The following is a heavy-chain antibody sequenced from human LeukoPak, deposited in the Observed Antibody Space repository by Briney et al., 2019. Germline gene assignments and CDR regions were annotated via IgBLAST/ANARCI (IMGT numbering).Heavy chain of an antibody. V-gene: IGHV4-4*07. Sequence: SETLSLTCTVSGGSISSYYWSWIRQPAGKGLEWIGRIYTSGSTNYNPSLKSRVTMSVDTSKNQFSLKLSSVTAADTAVYYCARDDIVVVPAAMGSSHYYYGMDVWGQGTTVTVSS. CDR2: IYTSGST. CDR3: ARDDIVVVPAAMGSSHYYYGMDV. J-gene: IGHJ6*02. D-gene: IGHD2-2*01. CDR1: GGSISSYY.